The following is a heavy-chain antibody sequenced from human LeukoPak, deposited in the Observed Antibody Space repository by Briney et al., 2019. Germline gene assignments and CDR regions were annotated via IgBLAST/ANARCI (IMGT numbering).Heavy chain of an antibody. D-gene: IGHD4-11*01. CDR3: ARVTTRYTSYGMDV. Sequence: GGSLRLSCAASGFTFSSYGMHWVRQAPGKGLEWVAVISYDGSNKYYADSVKGRFTISRDNSKNTLYLQMNSLRAEDTAVYYCARVTTRYTSYGMDVWGQGTTVTVSS. CDR1: GFTFSSYG. J-gene: IGHJ6*02. V-gene: IGHV3-30*03. CDR2: ISYDGSNK.